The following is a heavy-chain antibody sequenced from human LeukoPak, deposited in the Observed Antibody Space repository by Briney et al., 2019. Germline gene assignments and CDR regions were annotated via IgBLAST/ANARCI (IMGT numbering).Heavy chain of an antibody. CDR3: AAWRGYDSGSFSGPLDY. V-gene: IGHV3-30-3*01. CDR2: VSYDGSIK. Sequence: GRSLRLSCAASGFTFSRYPMHWVRQAPGKGLEWVAVVSYDGSIKSYADSVKGRFTISRDNPRNTLYLQMNSLRGEDTAIYYCAAWRGYDSGSFSGPLDYWGQGTLVLVSS. CDR1: GFTFSRYP. D-gene: IGHD3-10*01. J-gene: IGHJ4*02.